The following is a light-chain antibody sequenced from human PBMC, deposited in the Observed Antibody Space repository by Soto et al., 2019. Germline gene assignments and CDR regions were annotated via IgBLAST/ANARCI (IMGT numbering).Light chain of an antibody. CDR3: HQFGSSPPRT. CDR2: AAS. CDR1: QSVSSTS. J-gene: IGKJ1*01. V-gene: IGKV3-20*01. Sequence: EIVLTQSPGTLSLSPGERATLSCRASQSVSSTSLAWYQHKSGQPPRLLIYAASRRATGIPDRFSGSGSGTYFTLTISRLEPEDFAVYYCHQFGSSPPRTFGQGTKVEIK.